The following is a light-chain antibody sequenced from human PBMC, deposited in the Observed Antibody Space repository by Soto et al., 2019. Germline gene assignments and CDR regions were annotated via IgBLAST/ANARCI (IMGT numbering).Light chain of an antibody. CDR3: CSYAGGTGSLGV. J-gene: IGLJ3*02. V-gene: IGLV2-23*01. CDR2: EDN. Sequence: QSVLTQPASVSGSPGQSITISCTGSSSDVGSYNLVSWYQRLPGKAPKVIIYEDNKRPSGVSYRFSGSKSGNTASLTLSGLRAEDEADYFCCSYAGGTGSLGVFGAGTKLTVL. CDR1: SSDVGSYNL.